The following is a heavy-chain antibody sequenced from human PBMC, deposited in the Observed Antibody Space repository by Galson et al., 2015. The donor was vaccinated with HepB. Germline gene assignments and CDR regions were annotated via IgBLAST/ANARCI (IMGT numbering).Heavy chain of an antibody. D-gene: IGHD2-15*01. CDR3: AKEEWGWSFGVLYCSGGSCYSRAFDY. CDR2: ISYDGSNK. Sequence: SLRLSCAASGFTFSSYGMHWVRQAPGKGLEWVAVISYDGSNKYYADSVKGRFTISRDNSKNTLYLQMNSLRAEGTAVYYCAKEEWGWSFGVLYCSGGSCYSRAFDYWGQGTLVTVSS. V-gene: IGHV3-30*18. J-gene: IGHJ4*02. CDR1: GFTFSSYG.